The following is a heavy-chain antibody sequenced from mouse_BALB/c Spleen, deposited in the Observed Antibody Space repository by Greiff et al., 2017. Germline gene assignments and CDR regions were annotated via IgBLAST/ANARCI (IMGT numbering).Heavy chain of an antibody. CDR1: GFTFSSFG. D-gene: IGHD2-2*01. CDR2: ISSGSSTI. CDR3: ARNYGYPPWFAY. J-gene: IGHJ3*01. Sequence: EVHLVESGGGLVQPGGSRKLSCAASGFTFSSFGMHWVRQAPEKGLEWVAYISSGSSTIYYADTVKGRFTISRDNPKNTLFLQMTSLRSEDTAMYYCARNYGYPPWFAYWGQGTLVTVSA. V-gene: IGHV5-17*02.